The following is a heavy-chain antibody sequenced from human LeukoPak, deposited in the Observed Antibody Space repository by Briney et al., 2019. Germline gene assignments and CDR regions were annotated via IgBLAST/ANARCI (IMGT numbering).Heavy chain of an antibody. D-gene: IGHD2-15*01. CDR3: ARYCSGGSWDNWFDP. CDR2: IYYSGST. V-gene: IGHV4-39*01. CDR1: GGSISSSSYY. J-gene: IGHJ5*02. Sequence: SETLSLTCTVSGGSISSSSYYWGWIRQPPGKGLEWIGSIYYSGSTYYNPSLKSRVTISVDTSKNQFSLKLSSVTAADTAVYYCARYCSGGSWDNWFDPWGQGTLVTVSS.